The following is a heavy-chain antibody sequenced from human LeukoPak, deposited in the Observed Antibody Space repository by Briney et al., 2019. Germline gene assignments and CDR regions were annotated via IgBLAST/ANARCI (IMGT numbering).Heavy chain of an antibody. J-gene: IGHJ4*02. CDR1: GFAFDTYG. CDR2: ISGSGYDT. CDR3: ATSTTSFDY. Sequence: GGSLRLSCAASGFAFDTYGMTWARQAPGKGLEWVSSISGSGYDTYYADSVKGRFTISRDNSKNTLYLQMNSLRAEDTAIYYCATSTTSFDYWGQGTLVTVSS. V-gene: IGHV3-23*01.